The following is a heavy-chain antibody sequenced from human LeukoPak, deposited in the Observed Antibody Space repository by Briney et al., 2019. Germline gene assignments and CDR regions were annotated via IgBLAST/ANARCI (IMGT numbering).Heavy chain of an antibody. Sequence: SEILSLTCTVSGGSISSYYWSWVRQPPGKGLEWIGYIYYSGSTNYNPSLKSRVTISVDTSKNQFSLKLSSVTAADTAVYYCARARTVTGGMDVWGQGTTVTVSS. CDR1: GGSISSYY. CDR2: IYYSGST. CDR3: ARARTVTGGMDV. J-gene: IGHJ6*02. V-gene: IGHV4-59*01. D-gene: IGHD4-17*01.